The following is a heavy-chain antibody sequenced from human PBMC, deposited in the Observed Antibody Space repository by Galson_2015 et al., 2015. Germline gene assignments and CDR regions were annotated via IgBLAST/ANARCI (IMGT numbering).Heavy chain of an antibody. V-gene: IGHV3-23*01. CDR3: AKVPPSSLGAFDI. CDR1: GFTFSSYS. J-gene: IGHJ3*02. Sequence: SLRLSCAASGFTFSSYSMNWVRQAPGKGLEWVSAISGSGGSTYYADSVKGRFTISRDNSKNTLYLQMNSLRAEDTAVYYCAKVPPSSLGAFDIWGQGTMVTVSS. CDR2: ISGSGGST.